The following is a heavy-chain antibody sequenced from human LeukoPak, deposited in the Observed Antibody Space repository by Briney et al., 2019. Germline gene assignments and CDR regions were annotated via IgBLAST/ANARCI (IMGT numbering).Heavy chain of an antibody. J-gene: IGHJ3*02. CDR2: IYYSGST. CDR3: ARHRVRFLEWLAEHDAFDT. D-gene: IGHD3-3*01. Sequence: SETLSLTCTVSGGSISSYYWSWIRQPPGKGLEWIGYIYYSGSTNYNPSLKSRVTISVDTSKNQFSLKLSSVTAADTAVYYCARHRVRFLEWLAEHDAFDTWGQGTMVTVSS. V-gene: IGHV4-59*08. CDR1: GGSISSYY.